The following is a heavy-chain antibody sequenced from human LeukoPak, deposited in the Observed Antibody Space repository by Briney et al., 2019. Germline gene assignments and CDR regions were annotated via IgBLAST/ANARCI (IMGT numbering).Heavy chain of an antibody. Sequence: SETLSLTCTVSGGSINNYHWSWIRQPAGKGLEWIGQIHTSGSTNYNPPLKSRVTMSIDTTEDQVSLTIRSVTAADTAFYYCARRDISSGWSFDYWGQGTLVTVSS. CDR3: ARRDISSGWSFDY. D-gene: IGHD6-19*01. CDR1: GGSINNYH. V-gene: IGHV4-4*07. J-gene: IGHJ4*02. CDR2: IHTSGST.